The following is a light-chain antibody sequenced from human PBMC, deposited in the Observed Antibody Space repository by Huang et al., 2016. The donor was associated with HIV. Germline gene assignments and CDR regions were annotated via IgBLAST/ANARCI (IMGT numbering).Light chain of an antibody. V-gene: IGKV1-39*01. CDR2: AAS. J-gene: IGKJ2*01. CDR1: QTISTF. Sequence: DIQMTQSPSSLSASVGDRVTLTCRASQTISTFLNWYQQKPGKAPKLLIYAASSLQSGVPSKCSGSGSGTDFTLTISSLQPEDFATYYCQQGHSTPYTFGQGTKLEIK. CDR3: QQGHSTPYT.